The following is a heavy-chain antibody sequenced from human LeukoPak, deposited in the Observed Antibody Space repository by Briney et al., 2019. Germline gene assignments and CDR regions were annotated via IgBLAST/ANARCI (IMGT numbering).Heavy chain of an antibody. CDR3: ARDPGDMANLSYLDS. CDR2: ISGRGGTI. V-gene: IGHV3-11*01. Sequence: GGILGTSCATSGFIFRDYYFNLIRQAPGKGLEWVAYISGRGGTIYYADSVKGRLTISRDNANNSLSLQMNDLRADDTAFYYCARDPGDMANLSYLDSWGLGTLVTVSS. CDR1: GFIFRDYY. D-gene: IGHD5-24*01. J-gene: IGHJ5*01.